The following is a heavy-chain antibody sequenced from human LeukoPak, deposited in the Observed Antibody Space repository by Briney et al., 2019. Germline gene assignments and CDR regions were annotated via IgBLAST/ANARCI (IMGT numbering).Heavy chain of an antibody. Sequence: PGGSLRLSCAASGFTFSNAWMSWVRQAPGKGLEWVGRIKSKTDGGTTDYAAPVKGRFTISRDDSKNTLYLQTNSLKTEDTAVYYCTTSILSGAFDYWGQGTLVTVSS. D-gene: IGHD2-15*01. CDR3: TTSILSGAFDY. V-gene: IGHV3-15*01. CDR1: GFTFSNAW. J-gene: IGHJ4*02. CDR2: IKSKTDGGTT.